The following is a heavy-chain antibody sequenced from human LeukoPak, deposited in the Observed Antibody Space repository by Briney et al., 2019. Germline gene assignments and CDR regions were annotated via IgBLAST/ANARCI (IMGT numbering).Heavy chain of an antibody. CDR1: GFTFSSYW. D-gene: IGHD4-23*01. CDR2: IKQDGSEK. Sequence: PGGSLRLSCAASGFTFSSYWMSWVRQAPGKGLEWVANIKQDGSEKYYVGSVKGRFTISRDNTKNSLYLQMNSLRAEDTAAYYCRRWGNLNAFDIWGQGTMVTVPS. CDR3: RRWGNLNAFDI. V-gene: IGHV3-7*01. J-gene: IGHJ3*02.